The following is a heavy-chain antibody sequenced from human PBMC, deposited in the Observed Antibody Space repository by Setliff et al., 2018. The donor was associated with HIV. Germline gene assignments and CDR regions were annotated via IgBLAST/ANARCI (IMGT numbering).Heavy chain of an antibody. Sequence: PGGSLRLSCVASGFSFSRYTMMWVRQTPGKGLEWVSSITSNLNYKYADSVKGRSTISRGNTKNSLYLQMNSLRAEDTAVYYCAKGDSFVFSYVYPDYWGPGTLVTVSS. CDR3: AKGDSFVFSYVYPDY. CDR2: ITSNLNY. D-gene: IGHD3-22*01. J-gene: IGHJ4*02. V-gene: IGHV3-21*01. CDR1: GFSFSRYT.